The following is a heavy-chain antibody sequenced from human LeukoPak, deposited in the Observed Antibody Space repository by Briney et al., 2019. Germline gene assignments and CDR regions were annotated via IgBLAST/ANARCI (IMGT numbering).Heavy chain of an antibody. CDR2: ISFDGSNK. D-gene: IGHD2-2*01. CDR1: GFTFSNYG. V-gene: IGHV3-30*18. CDR3: AKATSGNEDVSEAGGGWFDP. J-gene: IGHJ5*02. Sequence: PGRSLRLSCATSGFTFSNYGMHWVRQAPGKGLEWVAVISFDGSNKFYSDPLKGRFTISRVNSKNTLHLQMESLRPDDTGVYYCAKATSGNEDVSEAGGGWFDPWGQGTLVTVSS.